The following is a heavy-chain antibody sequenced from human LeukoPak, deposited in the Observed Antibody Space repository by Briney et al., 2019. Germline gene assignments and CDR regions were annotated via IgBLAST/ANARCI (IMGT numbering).Heavy chain of an antibody. CDR1: GGSFSGYY. V-gene: IGHV4-34*01. D-gene: IGHD6-19*01. CDR2: INHSGST. J-gene: IGHJ4*02. CDR3: AREGPVGYSSGWYGY. Sequence: SETLSLTCAVYGGSFSGYYWSWIRQPPGKGLEWIGEINHSGSTNYNSSLKSRVTISVDTSKNQFSLKLSSVTAADTAVYYCAREGPVGYSSGWYGYWGQGTLVTVSS.